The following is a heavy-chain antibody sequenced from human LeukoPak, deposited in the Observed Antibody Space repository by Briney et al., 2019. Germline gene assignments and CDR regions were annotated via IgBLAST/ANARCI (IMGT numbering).Heavy chain of an antibody. V-gene: IGHV1-3*01. D-gene: IGHD5-24*01. J-gene: IGHJ4*02. CDR1: GYSFPHYG. CDR2: INAGSGDG. CDR3: ARSGDNWSCDN. Sequence: ASVKVSCKASGYSFPHYGVQWVRQAPGQTLEWMGWINAGSGDGKYSPKFQGRLTMTSDTSATTLYMELTSLRSEDTAVYYCARSGDNWSCDNWGQGTLVTVSP.